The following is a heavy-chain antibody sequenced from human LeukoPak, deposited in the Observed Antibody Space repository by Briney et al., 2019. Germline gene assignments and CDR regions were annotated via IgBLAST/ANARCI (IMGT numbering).Heavy chain of an antibody. J-gene: IGHJ5*02. D-gene: IGHD2-15*01. V-gene: IGHV3-7*04. CDR2: IKYDGSEK. CDR1: GFTFSIYW. CDR3: ARDRRCGGSCYQFDP. Sequence: GGSLRLSCAASGFTFSIYWMSCVRQAPGKGLEWVANIKYDGSEKYYADSVKSRFTISRDNAKNSLYLRMTSLRADDTAVYYCARDRRCGGSCYQFDPWGQGTLVTVSS.